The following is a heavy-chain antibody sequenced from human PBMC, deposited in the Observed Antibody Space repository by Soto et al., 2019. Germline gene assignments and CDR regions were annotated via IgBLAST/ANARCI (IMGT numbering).Heavy chain of an antibody. V-gene: IGHV3-23*01. J-gene: IGHJ4*02. CDR1: GFTFSNYA. CDR3: ARRVYCSSSTCSYYFGS. Sequence: GGSLRLSWTASGFTFSNYAMTWIRQAPGEGLEWVSVISGGGVSTYYADSVKGRFTISRDNSKNTLYLQMNSLRAEDTAVYYCARRVYCSSSTCSYYFGSWGQGALVTVSS. CDR2: ISGGGVST. D-gene: IGHD2-2*01.